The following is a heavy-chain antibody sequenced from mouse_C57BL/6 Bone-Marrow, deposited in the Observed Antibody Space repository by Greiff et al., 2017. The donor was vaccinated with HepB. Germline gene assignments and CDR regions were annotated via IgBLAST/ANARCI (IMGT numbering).Heavy chain of an antibody. CDR2: ISNGGGST. CDR1: GFTFSDYY. D-gene: IGHD1-1*01. J-gene: IGHJ1*03. Sequence: EVKVVESGGGLVQPGGSLKLSCAASGFTFSDYYMYWVRQTPEKRLEWVAYISNGGGSTYYPDTVKGRYTISRDNAKNTLYLQMSRLKSEDKAMYYGARNYYGSWYFDVWGTGTTVTVSS. V-gene: IGHV5-12*01. CDR3: ARNYYGSWYFDV.